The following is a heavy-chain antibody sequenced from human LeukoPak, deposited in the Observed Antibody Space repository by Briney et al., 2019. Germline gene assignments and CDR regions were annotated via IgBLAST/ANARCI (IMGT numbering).Heavy chain of an antibody. CDR3: SSGDEFDY. J-gene: IGHJ4*02. CDR1: GFRFGDYW. V-gene: IGHV3-7*03. CDR2: IKQDGSVK. D-gene: IGHD7-27*01. Sequence: GGSLRLSCAASGFRFGDYWMSWVRQAPGKGLEWVANIKQDGSVKRYVDSVKGRFTISRDNAKNSVYLQMSSLRAEDTAVYYCSSGDEFDYWGQGTLVTVSS.